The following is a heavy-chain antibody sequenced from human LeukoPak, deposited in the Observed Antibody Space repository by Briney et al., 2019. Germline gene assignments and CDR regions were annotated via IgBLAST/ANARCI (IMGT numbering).Heavy chain of an antibody. Sequence: PSETLSLTCTVSGYSISSGYYWGWIRQPPGKGLEWIGSIYHSGSTNYNPSLKSRVTISVDTSKNQFSLKLSSVTAADTAVYYCAASLSLTTGPFDYWGQGTLVTVSS. CDR1: GYSISSGYY. J-gene: IGHJ4*02. CDR2: IYHSGST. D-gene: IGHD1-14*01. CDR3: AASLSLTTGPFDY. V-gene: IGHV4-38-2*02.